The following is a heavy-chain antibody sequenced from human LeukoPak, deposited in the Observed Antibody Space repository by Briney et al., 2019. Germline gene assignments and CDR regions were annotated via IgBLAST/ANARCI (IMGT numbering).Heavy chain of an antibody. Sequence: GGSLRLSCEASGFTFNSYAMHWVRQTPGKGLEWVAVTSYDGNNKYHTDSVKGRFTISRDNSKNTVYLQMNSLRAEDTAVYYCARAGYDYYYIDVWAKGPTVTVPS. CDR1: GFTFNSYA. CDR3: ARAGYDYYYIDV. J-gene: IGHJ6*03. V-gene: IGHV3-30-3*01. CDR2: TSYDGNNK.